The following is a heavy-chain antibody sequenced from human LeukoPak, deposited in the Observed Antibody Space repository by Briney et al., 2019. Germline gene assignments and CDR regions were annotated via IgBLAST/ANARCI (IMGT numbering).Heavy chain of an antibody. J-gene: IGHJ3*02. CDR3: ATYTEGFEKVTDAFDI. V-gene: IGHV1-8*01. CDR1: GYTFTSYD. CDR2: MNPNSGNT. D-gene: IGHD5-18*01. Sequence: GASVKVSCKASGYTFTSYDINWVRQATGQGLEWMGWMNPNSGNTGYAQKFQGRVTMTRNTSISTAYMELSSLRSEDTAVYYCATYTEGFEKVTDAFDIWGQGTMVTVSS.